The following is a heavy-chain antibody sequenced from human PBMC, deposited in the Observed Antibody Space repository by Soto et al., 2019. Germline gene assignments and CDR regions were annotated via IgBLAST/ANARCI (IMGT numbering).Heavy chain of an antibody. CDR1: GFTFSSYA. V-gene: IGHV3-30-3*01. CDR3: AREVVVITSLSFDY. CDR2: ISYDGSNK. D-gene: IGHD3-22*01. Sequence: GGSLRLSCAASGFTFSSYAMHWVRQAPGKGLEWVAVISYDGSNKYYADSVKGRFTISRDNSKNTLYLQMNGLRAEDTAVYYCAREVVVITSLSFDYWGQGTLVTVSS. J-gene: IGHJ4*02.